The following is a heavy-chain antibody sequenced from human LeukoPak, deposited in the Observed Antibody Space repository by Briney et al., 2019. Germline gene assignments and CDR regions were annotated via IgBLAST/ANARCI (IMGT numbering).Heavy chain of an antibody. CDR2: IYYSGST. V-gene: IGHV4-39*01. J-gene: IGHJ4*02. CDR3: ARVVPMYSSDWYDDY. CDR1: GGSISSSSYY. D-gene: IGHD6-19*01. Sequence: PSETLSLTCTVSGGSISSSSYYWGWIRQPPGKGLEWIGTIYYSGSTYYNPSLRSRVTISVDTSKNQFSLKLSSVTAADTAVYYCARVVPMYSSDWYDDYWGQGTLVTVSS.